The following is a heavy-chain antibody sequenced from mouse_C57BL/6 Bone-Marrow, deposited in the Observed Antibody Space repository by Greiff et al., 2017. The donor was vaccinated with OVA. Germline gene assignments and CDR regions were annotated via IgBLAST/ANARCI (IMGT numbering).Heavy chain of an antibody. CDR2: ISDGGSYT. CDR3: ARTMHY. V-gene: IGHV5-4*03. J-gene: IGHJ4*01. CDR1: GFTFSSYA. Sequence: EVKLMESGGGLVKPGGSLKLSCAASGFTFSSYAMSWVRQTPEKRLEWVATISDGGSYTYYPDNVKGRFTISRDNAKNNLYLQMSHLKSEDTAMYYCARTMHYWGQGTSVTVSS.